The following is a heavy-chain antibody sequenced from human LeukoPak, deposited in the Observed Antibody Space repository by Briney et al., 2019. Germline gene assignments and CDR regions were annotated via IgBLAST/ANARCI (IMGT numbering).Heavy chain of an antibody. CDR3: TRGVEPLGAKTFAY. V-gene: IGHV3-53*01. CDR2: LYSDGNT. Sequence: GGSLRLLCAASGFTFITNDMTWVRQGPGKGLEWVSVLYSDGNTKYSDSLQGRFTISRDNSKNTLSLEMNSLSPDDTAVYYCTRGVEPLGAKTFAYWDQGTLVTVSS. CDR1: GFTFITND. J-gene: IGHJ4*02. D-gene: IGHD1-14*01.